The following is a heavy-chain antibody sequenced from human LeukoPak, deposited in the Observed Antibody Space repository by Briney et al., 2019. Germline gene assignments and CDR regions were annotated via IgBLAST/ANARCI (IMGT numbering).Heavy chain of an antibody. CDR1: GGSISSGSHY. V-gene: IGHV4-39*01. D-gene: IGHD3-10*01. Sequence: TPETLSLTCTVSGGSISSGSHYWGWIRQPPGKELEWIGNIYYSGNSYYNPSLKSRVTISVDASKNQFSLNLSSVTAADTAVYYCARLSYGSGSHYNFYFDFWGQGTLVTVSA. CDR2: IYYSGNS. J-gene: IGHJ4*02. CDR3: ARLSYGSGSHYNFYFDF.